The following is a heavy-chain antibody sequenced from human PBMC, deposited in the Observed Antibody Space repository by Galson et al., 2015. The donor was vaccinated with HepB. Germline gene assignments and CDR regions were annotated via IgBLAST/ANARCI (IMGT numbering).Heavy chain of an antibody. CDR3: ARDQGPLPYYYDSSGLPDY. D-gene: IGHD3-22*01. CDR2: ISFDGSNK. V-gene: IGHV3-30-3*01. CDR1: GFTFNNYT. J-gene: IGHJ4*02. Sequence: SLRLSCAASGFTFNNYTMHRVRQAPGKGLEWVAVISFDGSNKYYADSVKGRFTISRDNSKNTLLLQMNSLRAEDTAVYYCARDQGPLPYYYDSSGLPDYWGQGTLVTVSS.